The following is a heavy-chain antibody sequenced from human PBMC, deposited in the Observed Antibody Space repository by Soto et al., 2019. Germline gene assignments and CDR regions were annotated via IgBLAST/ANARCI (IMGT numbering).Heavy chain of an antibody. CDR2: IFSSGTT. CDR1: GGSISSSTYY. V-gene: IGHV4-39*01. J-gene: IGHJ4*02. CDR3: ARLPCSGSCFRGDY. Sequence: QLQLQKSGPGLVKPSETLSLTCTVSGGSISSSTYYWGWIRQPPGKGLEWIGSIFSSGTTYYNPSRKSRVTISVDTSKNPFSLKLSSVTAADTAVYYCARLPCSGSCFRGDYWGQGTLVTVSS. D-gene: IGHD2-15*01.